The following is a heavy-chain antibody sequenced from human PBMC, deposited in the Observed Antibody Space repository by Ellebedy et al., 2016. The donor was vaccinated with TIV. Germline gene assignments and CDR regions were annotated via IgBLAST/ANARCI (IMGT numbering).Heavy chain of an antibody. V-gene: IGHV3-23*01. D-gene: IGHD1-26*01. CDR2: ITTSGGST. CDR1: GFTFSSYA. CDR3: VRGAGSYHFDY. Sequence: GESLKISCAASGFTFSSYAMSWVRQAPGKGLEWVSTITTSGGSTYYADSVKGRFTVSRDNPKNTLYLQMNSLRAEDTAVYYCVRGAGSYHFDYWGQGTLVTVSS. J-gene: IGHJ4*02.